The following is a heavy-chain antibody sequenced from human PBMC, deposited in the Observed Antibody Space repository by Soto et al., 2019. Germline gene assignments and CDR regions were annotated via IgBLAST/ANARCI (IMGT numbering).Heavy chain of an antibody. CDR3: ARGYPQQLVPHYFDY. J-gene: IGHJ4*02. CDR2: IYYSGST. V-gene: IGHV4-30-4*01. D-gene: IGHD6-13*01. CDR1: GGSISSGDYY. Sequence: TSETLSLTCTVSGGSISSGDYYWSWIRQPPGKGLEWIGYIYYSGSTYYNPSLKSRVTISVDTSKNQFSLKLSSVTAADTAVYYCARGYPQQLVPHYFDYWGQGTLVTVSS.